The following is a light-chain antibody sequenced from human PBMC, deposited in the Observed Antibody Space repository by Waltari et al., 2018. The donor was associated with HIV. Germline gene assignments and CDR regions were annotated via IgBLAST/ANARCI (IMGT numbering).Light chain of an antibody. CDR2: DAY. Sequence: EIVLTQSPATLSLSPGERATLSCRASQSISTYLAWYQQTPGQAPRILIFDAYNRATGIPARFSGSGSGTDFTLTISSLEPEDFAVYYCQQRSNWPRPTFGGGTKVEIK. CDR1: QSISTY. CDR3: QQRSNWPRPT. J-gene: IGKJ4*01. V-gene: IGKV3-11*01.